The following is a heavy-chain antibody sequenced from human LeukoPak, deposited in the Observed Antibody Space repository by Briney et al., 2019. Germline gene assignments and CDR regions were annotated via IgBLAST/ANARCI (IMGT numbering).Heavy chain of an antibody. D-gene: IGHD6-19*01. CDR2: INSDGSST. CDR1: GFTFSSYW. V-gene: IGHV3-74*01. J-gene: IGHJ4*02. Sequence: GGSLRLSCAASGFTFSSYWMHWVRQAPGKGLVWVSRINSDGSSTSYADSVKGRFTISRDNAKNTLYLQMNSLRAEDTAVYYCARGYSSGWLRKYYFDYWGQGTLVTVSS. CDR3: ARGYSSGWLRKYYFDY.